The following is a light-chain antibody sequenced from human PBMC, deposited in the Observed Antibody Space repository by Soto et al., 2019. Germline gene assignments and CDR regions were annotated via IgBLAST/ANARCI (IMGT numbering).Light chain of an antibody. Sequence: EIVLTQSPATLSLSPGERATLSCGARQSVSSSYLAWYQQKPGLAPRLLIYDASSRATGIPDRFSGSGSGTDFPLTISRLEPEDFAVYYCQQYGSSPITFGQGTRLEIK. CDR3: QQYGSSPIT. V-gene: IGKV3D-20*01. CDR1: QSVSSSY. J-gene: IGKJ5*01. CDR2: DAS.